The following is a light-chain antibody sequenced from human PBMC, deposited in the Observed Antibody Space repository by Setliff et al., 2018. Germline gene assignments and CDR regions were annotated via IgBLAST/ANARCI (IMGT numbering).Light chain of an antibody. CDR3: CSYAGSSSFV. J-gene: IGLJ1*01. CDR1: SADVGSYNY. CDR2: DVS. V-gene: IGLV2-11*01. Sequence: QSALTQPPSVSGSPGQSVTISCTGTSADVGSYNYVSWYQQHPGEAPKLMIYDVSKWPSGVPDRFSGSKSGNTASLTISGLQAEDEADYYCCSYAGSSSFVFGTGTKVTV.